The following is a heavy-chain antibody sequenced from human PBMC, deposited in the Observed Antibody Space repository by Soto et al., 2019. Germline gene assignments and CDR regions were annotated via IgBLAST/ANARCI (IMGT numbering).Heavy chain of an antibody. CDR1: GFTFSSYA. CDR2: ISGSGGST. D-gene: IGHD5-12*01. Sequence: GGSLILSCAASGFTFSSYAMSWVRQAPGKGLEWVSAISGSGGSTYYADSVKGRFTISRDNSKNTLYLQMNSLRAEDTAVYYCAKDPGKEMATIFFDYWGQGTLVTVSS. CDR3: AKDPGKEMATIFFDY. V-gene: IGHV3-23*01. J-gene: IGHJ4*02.